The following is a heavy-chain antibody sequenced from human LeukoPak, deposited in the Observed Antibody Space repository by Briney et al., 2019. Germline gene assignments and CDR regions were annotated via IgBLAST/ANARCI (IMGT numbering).Heavy chain of an antibody. Sequence: PRGSLRLSCAASGFTFSSYAMSWVRQAPGKGLEWVSAISGSGGSTYYADSVKGRFTISRDNSKNTLYLQMNSLRAEDTAVYYCANSLRYDFWSGYYYYGMDVWGQGTTVTVSS. D-gene: IGHD3-3*01. CDR1: GFTFSSYA. CDR2: ISGSGGST. J-gene: IGHJ6*02. CDR3: ANSLRYDFWSGYYYYGMDV. V-gene: IGHV3-23*01.